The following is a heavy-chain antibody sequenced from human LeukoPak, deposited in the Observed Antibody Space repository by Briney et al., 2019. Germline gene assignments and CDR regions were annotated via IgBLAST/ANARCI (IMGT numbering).Heavy chain of an antibody. V-gene: IGHV3-7*01. J-gene: IGHJ4*02. Sequence: GGSLRLSCAASGFTFSSYWMSWVRQAPGKGLEWVANIKQDGSEKYYVDSVKGRFTISRDNAKNSLYLQMNSLRAEDTAVYYCARDSFMYSSSCYFDYWGQGTLVTVSS. D-gene: IGHD6-6*01. CDR2: IKQDGSEK. CDR3: ARDSFMYSSSCYFDY. CDR1: GFTFSSYW.